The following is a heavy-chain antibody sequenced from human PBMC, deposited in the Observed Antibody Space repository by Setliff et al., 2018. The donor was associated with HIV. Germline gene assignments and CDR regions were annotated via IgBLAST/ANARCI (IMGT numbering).Heavy chain of an antibody. V-gene: IGHV3-23*01. D-gene: IGHD3-10*01. Sequence: PGGSLRLSCAASGFTFSNYAMSWVRQAPGKGLEWVSAISDGGGGTDYADSVKGRFTISRDNSRNTLYLQMNSLRAEDTAVYYCARASGSYYPPGPDYWGQGTLVTVSS. J-gene: IGHJ4*02. CDR3: ARASGSYYPPGPDY. CDR1: GFTFSNYA. CDR2: ISDGGGGT.